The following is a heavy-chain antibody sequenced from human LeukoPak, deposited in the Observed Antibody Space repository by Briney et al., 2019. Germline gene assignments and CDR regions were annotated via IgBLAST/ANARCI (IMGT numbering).Heavy chain of an antibody. V-gene: IGHV4-30-4*01. Sequence: SQTLSLTCTVSGGSISSGDYYWSWIRQPPGKGLEWIGYIYYSGSTYYNPSLKSRVTTSIDTSKNQFSLKMSSVTAADTAVHYCVREVKGYGSSWYQNWFDPWGQGTLVTVSS. CDR2: IYYSGST. J-gene: IGHJ5*02. CDR3: VREVKGYGSSWYQNWFDP. CDR1: GGSISSGDYY. D-gene: IGHD6-13*01.